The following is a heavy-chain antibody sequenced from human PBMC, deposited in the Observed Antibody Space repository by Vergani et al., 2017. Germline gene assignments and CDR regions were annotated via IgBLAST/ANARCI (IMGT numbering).Heavy chain of an antibody. CDR3: ATGGVEQQLVPNRYGMDV. D-gene: IGHD6-13*01. J-gene: IGHJ6*02. V-gene: IGHV1-24*01. CDR2: FDPEDGET. Sequence: QVQLVQSGAEVKKPGASVKVSCKVSGYTLTELSMHWVRQAPGKGLGWMGGFDPEDGETIYAQKFQGRVTMTEDTSTDTAYMELSSLRSEDTAVYYCATGGVEQQLVPNRYGMDVWGQGTTVTVSS. CDR1: GYTLTELS.